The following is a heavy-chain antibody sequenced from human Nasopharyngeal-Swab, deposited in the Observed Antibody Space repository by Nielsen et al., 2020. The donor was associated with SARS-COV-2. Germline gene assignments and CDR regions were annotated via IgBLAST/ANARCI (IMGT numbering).Heavy chain of an antibody. V-gene: IGHV4-59*08. CDR3: ARQEGKYYDGRGRGMDV. J-gene: IGHJ6*02. CDR2: IYYSGGT. CDR1: GDSINNYY. D-gene: IGHD3-22*01. Sequence: SETLSLTCTVSGDSINNYYWNWIRQPPGKGLEWIGYIYYSGGTNYNPSLKSRLTISVDTSKNQFSLKLSSVTAADTAVYYCARQEGKYYDGRGRGMDVWGQGTTVTVSS.